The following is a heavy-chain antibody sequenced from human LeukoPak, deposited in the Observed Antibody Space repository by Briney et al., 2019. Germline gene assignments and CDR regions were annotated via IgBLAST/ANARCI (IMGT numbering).Heavy chain of an antibody. V-gene: IGHV3-7*01. CDR2: IKEDGSEK. Sequence: PGGSLRLSCAASGFTFNNYWMGWVRQAPGKGLEWVANIKEDGSEKNYVDSVKGRFTISRDNAKNSLYLQMSSLGAEDTAVYYCASNYFIPYDFWSGFDYWGQGTLVTVSS. D-gene: IGHD3-3*01. CDR1: GFTFNNYW. CDR3: ASNYFIPYDFWSGFDY. J-gene: IGHJ4*02.